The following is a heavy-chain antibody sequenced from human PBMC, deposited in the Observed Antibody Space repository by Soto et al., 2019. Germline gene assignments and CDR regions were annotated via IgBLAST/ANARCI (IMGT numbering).Heavy chain of an antibody. CDR3: ARESGYSYGYGDAFYY. D-gene: IGHD5-18*01. CDR2: ISYDRSNK. CDR1: GFTFSSYA. Sequence: QVQLVESGGGVVQPGRSLRLSCAASGFTFSSYAMHWVRQAPGKGLEWVAVISYDRSNKYYADSVKGRFTISRDNSKNTLYLQMNSLRAEDTAVYYCARESGYSYGYGDAFYYWGPGTLVTVSS. V-gene: IGHV3-30-3*01. J-gene: IGHJ4*02.